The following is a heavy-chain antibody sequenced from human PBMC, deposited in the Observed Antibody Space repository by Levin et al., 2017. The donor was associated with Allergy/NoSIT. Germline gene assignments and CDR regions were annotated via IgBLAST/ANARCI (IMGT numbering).Heavy chain of an antibody. CDR1: GFNVNGNY. J-gene: IGHJ5*02. V-gene: IGHV3-53*01. Sequence: GGSLRLSCAGSGFNVNGNYMSWVRQAPGKGLEWVSVLYSGDNAYYADSVKGRFTISRDTSQKMGHLQMNSLRVDDTAIYYCARVRRVQGWLDPWGQGSLVTVSS. CDR2: LYSGDNA. CDR3: ARVRRVQGWLDP. D-gene: IGHD1-1*01.